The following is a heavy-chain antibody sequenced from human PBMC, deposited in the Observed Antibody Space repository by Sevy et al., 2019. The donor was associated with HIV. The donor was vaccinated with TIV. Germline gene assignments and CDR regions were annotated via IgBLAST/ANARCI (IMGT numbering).Heavy chain of an antibody. J-gene: IGHJ4*02. CDR2: ISSSSSTI. CDR3: AIGVTGDLDYFDY. D-gene: IGHD7-27*01. CDR1: GFTFSSYS. Sequence: GGSLRLSCAASGFTFSSYSMNWVRQAPGKGLEWVSYISSSSSTIYYADSVKGRFTISRDNAKNSLYLQMNSLRDEDTAVYYCAIGVTGDLDYFDYWGQGTLVTVSS. V-gene: IGHV3-48*02.